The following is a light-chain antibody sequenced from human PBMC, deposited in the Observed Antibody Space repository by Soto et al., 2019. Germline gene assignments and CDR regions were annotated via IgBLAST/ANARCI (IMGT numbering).Light chain of an antibody. CDR2: DAS. CDR3: QQYGWSWIT. V-gene: IGKV3-20*01. CDR1: QSVSSNS. Sequence: EIVLTQSPGTLSLSPGERATLSCRASQSVSSNSLAWYQQKPGQAPRLVIYDASSRATGIPDRFSGSGSGTDFTLTISRLQPEDFAVYYCQQYGWSWITFGQGTRLEIK. J-gene: IGKJ5*01.